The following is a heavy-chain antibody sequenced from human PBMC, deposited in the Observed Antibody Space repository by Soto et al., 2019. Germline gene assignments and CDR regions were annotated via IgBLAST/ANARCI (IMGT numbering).Heavy chain of an antibody. CDR1: GGSISSYY. Sequence: PSETLSLTCTVSGGSISSYYWSWIRQPPGKGQEWIGYIYYSGNTYYNPSLKSRVTISVDRSKNQFSLKLSSVTAADTAVYYCARVPDRWGQGTLVTVSS. D-gene: IGHD2-2*01. CDR2: IYYSGNT. J-gene: IGHJ5*02. V-gene: IGHV4-59*12. CDR3: ARVPDR.